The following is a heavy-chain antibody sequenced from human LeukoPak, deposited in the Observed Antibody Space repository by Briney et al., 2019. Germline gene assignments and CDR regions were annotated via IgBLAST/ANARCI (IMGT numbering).Heavy chain of an antibody. CDR3: ARGAQIAVAGSFDAFDI. D-gene: IGHD6-19*01. Sequence: ASVKVSCKASGYTFTSYYMHWVRQAPGQGLEWMGIINPSGGTTTYAQKLQGRVTMTRDTSTGTVYMELNSLRSEDTAVYYCARGAQIAVAGSFDAFDIWGQGTMVTVSS. V-gene: IGHV1-46*01. CDR2: INPSGGTT. J-gene: IGHJ3*02. CDR1: GYTFTSYY.